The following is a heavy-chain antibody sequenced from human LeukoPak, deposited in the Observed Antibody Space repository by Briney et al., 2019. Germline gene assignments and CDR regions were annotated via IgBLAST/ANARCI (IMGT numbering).Heavy chain of an antibody. CDR1: GFIFSRYA. V-gene: IGHV3-23*01. Sequence: GGSLRLSCAASGFIFSRYAMSWVRQAPGKGLEWVCGISSGGESPYYADSVRGRFTISRDNSKNTLYLEINSLRAEDTAVYSCAKKSRDWYNPFDYLGQGTLVTVSS. CDR2: ISSGGESP. CDR3: AKKSRDWYNPFDY. D-gene: IGHD5-24*01. J-gene: IGHJ4*02.